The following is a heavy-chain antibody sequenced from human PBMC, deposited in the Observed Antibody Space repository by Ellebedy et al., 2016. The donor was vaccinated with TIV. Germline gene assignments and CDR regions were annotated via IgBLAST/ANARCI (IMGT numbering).Heavy chain of an antibody. CDR3: AKDRSVSGYAMYYFDS. D-gene: IGHD3-22*01. Sequence: GESLKISCAASGFTFSSYSMNWVRQAPGKGLEWVSYISSSSSTIYYADSVKGRFTISRDNAKNSLYLQMNSLRPEDTALYYCAKDRSVSGYAMYYFDSWGQGTPVSVSS. CDR2: ISSSSSTI. J-gene: IGHJ4*02. CDR1: GFTFSSYS. V-gene: IGHV3-48*04.